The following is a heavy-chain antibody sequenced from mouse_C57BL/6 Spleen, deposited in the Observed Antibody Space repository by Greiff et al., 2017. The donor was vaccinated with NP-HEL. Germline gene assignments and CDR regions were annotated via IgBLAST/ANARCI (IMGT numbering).Heavy chain of an antibody. CDR3: ARRNELRAWFAY. CDR2: IDPSDSYT. D-gene: IGHD1-1*01. J-gene: IGHJ3*01. Sequence: QVQLQQPGAELVMPGASVKLYCKASGYTFTSYWMHWVKQRPGQGLEWIGEIDPSDSYTNYNQKFKGKSTLTVDKSSSTAYMQLSSLTSEDSAVYYCARRNELRAWFAYWGQGTLVTVSA. V-gene: IGHV1-69*01. CDR1: GYTFTSYW.